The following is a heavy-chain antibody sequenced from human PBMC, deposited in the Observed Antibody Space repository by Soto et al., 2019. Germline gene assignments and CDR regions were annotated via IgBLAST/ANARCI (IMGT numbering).Heavy chain of an antibody. D-gene: IGHD6-25*01. CDR3: ATMKRARLDS. J-gene: IGHJ4*02. CDR1: GIMSSGYG. V-gene: IGHV1-69*09. CDR2: INPTLDST. Sequence: QEKVVQSGPAMKEPGSSVKVSCRASGIMSSGYGFSWVRQAPGQGLEWVGRINPTLDSTQYAQNLPGRVSITVDKSTDTAYLEVTSLRLDDTAIYFCATMKRARLDSWGRGTVVTVSS.